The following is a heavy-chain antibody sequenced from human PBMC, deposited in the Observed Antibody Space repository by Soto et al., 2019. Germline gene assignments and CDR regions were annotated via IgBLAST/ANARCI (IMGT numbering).Heavy chain of an antibody. CDR1: GFTFSSYW. V-gene: IGHV3-74*01. Sequence: GGSLRLSCAASGFTFSSYWMHWVRQAPGKGLVWVSRINSDGSSTSYADSVKGRFTISRDNAKNTLYLQMNSLRAEDPAVYYCARGGYCSSTSCFYYYYGMDVWGQGTTVTVSS. J-gene: IGHJ6*02. CDR2: INSDGSST. D-gene: IGHD2-2*01. CDR3: ARGGYCSSTSCFYYYYGMDV.